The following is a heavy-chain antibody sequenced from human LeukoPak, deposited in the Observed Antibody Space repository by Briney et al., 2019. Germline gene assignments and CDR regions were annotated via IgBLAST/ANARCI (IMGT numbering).Heavy chain of an antibody. CDR2: IDWDDDK. CDR1: GFSLSTSGTR. D-gene: IGHD4-17*01. J-gene: IGHJ4*02. Sequence: SGPALVKPTQTLTLTCTFSGFSLSTSGTRVSWIRQPPGKALEWLARIDWDDDKFYSTSLKTRLTISKDTSKNQVVLTMTNMDPVDTATYSCARTSRDYGDRYFDYWGQGTLVTVSS. CDR3: ARTSRDYGDRYFDY. V-gene: IGHV2-70*04.